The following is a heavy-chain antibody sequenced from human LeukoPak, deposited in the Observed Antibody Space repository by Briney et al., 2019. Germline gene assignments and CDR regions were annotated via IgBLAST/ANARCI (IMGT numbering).Heavy chain of an antibody. J-gene: IGHJ4*02. CDR1: GGSFSGYY. V-gene: IGHV4-34*01. CDR3: ARGGRGYSGSYLSPIGY. Sequence: SETLSLTCAVYGGSFSGYYWSWIRQPPGKGLEWIGEINDSGSTNYNPSLKSRVTISVDTSKNQFSLKLSSVTAADTAVYYCARGGRGYSGSYLSPIGYWGQGTLVTVSS. D-gene: IGHD1-26*01. CDR2: INDSGST.